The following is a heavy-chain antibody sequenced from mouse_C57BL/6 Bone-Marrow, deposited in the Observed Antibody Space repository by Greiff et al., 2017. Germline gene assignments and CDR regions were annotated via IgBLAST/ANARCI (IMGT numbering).Heavy chain of an antibody. J-gene: IGHJ1*03. V-gene: IGHV1-72*01. D-gene: IGHD2-4*01. CDR2: IYPNSGGT. CDR3: ARCDYDGGWYFDV. CDR1: GYTFTSYW. Sequence: QVQLQQPGAELVKPGASVKLSCKASGYTFTSYWMHWVKQRPGRGLEWIGRIYPNSGGTKYHEKFKSKATLTVEKPSSTAYMQLSSLTSEDSEDYYCARCDYDGGWYFDVWGTGTTVTVSS.